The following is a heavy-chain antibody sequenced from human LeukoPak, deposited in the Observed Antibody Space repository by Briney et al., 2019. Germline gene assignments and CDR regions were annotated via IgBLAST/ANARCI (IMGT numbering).Heavy chain of an antibody. J-gene: IGHJ5*02. CDR3: ARAIAAAVPALNWFDP. V-gene: IGHV4-59*01. CDR1: GGSISSYY. D-gene: IGHD6-13*01. CDR2: IYYSGST. Sequence: SETLSLTCTVSGGSISSYYWSWIRQPPGKGLEWIGYIYYSGSTNYNPSLKSRVTISVDTSKIQFSLKLSSVTAADTAVYYCARAIAAAVPALNWFDPWGQGTLVTVSS.